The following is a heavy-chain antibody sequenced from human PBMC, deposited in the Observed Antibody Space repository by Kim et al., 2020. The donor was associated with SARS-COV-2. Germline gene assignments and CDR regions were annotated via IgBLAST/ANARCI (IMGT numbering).Heavy chain of an antibody. Sequence: GGSLRLSCAASGFTFSDYYMSWIRQAPGKGLEWVSYISSSGSTIYYADSVKGRFTISRDNAKNSLYLQMNSLRAEDTAVYYCARTYSGSYYPPFDPWGQGTLVTVSS. CDR3: ARTYSGSYYPPFDP. J-gene: IGHJ5*02. CDR1: GFTFSDYY. V-gene: IGHV3-11*01. CDR2: ISSSGSTI. D-gene: IGHD1-26*01.